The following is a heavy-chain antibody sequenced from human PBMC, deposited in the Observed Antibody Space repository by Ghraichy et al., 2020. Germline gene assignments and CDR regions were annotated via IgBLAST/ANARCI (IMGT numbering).Heavy chain of an antibody. Sequence: SETLSLTCTVSGGSMNINSFYWGWIRQPPGKGLEWIGMAYYDGSTYYNPSLKSRVTVSVDTSRIQSSLKLKSVTATDTAVYYCATVGRVELAGWGAWGQGTLVTVSS. CDR1: GGSMNINSFY. CDR2: AYYDGST. J-gene: IGHJ5*02. CDR3: ATVGRVELAGWGA. D-gene: IGHD1-1*01. V-gene: IGHV4-39*01.